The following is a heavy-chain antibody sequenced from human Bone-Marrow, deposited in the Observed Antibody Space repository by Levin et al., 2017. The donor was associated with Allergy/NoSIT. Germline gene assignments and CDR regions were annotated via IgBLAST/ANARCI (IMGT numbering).Heavy chain of an antibody. CDR2: VSPRSGVT. J-gene: IGHJ4*02. V-gene: IGHV1-2*06. D-gene: IGHD3-22*01. CDR1: GYPFTGHY. Sequence: EASVKVSCKASGYPFTGHYMHWVRQAPGQGLEWMGRVSPRSGVTSYAQRFQGRVTMTRDTSISTTYMELSSLRFDDTAIYYCARDSSDAASIPYFDYWGQGTLVTVSS. CDR3: ARDSSDAASIPYFDY.